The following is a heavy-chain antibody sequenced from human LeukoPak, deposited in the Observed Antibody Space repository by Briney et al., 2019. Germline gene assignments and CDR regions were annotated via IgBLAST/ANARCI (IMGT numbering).Heavy chain of an antibody. Sequence: PGGSLRLSCAASGFTFSSYWMSWVRQAPGKGLEWVANIKQDGSEKYDVDSVKGRFTIYRDNAKNSLYLQMNSLRAEDTAVYYCAREIVGYCSGTSCYNWFDPWGQGTLVTVSS. V-gene: IGHV3-7*01. J-gene: IGHJ5*02. CDR1: GFTFSSYW. D-gene: IGHD2-2*01. CDR3: AREIVGYCSGTSCYNWFDP. CDR2: IKQDGSEK.